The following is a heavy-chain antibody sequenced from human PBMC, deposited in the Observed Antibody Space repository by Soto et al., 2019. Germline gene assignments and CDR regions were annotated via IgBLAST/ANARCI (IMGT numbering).Heavy chain of an antibody. J-gene: IGHJ4*02. D-gene: IGHD5-18*01. Sequence: SETLSLTCTVSGGSISSSSYYWVWIRQPPGKGLEWIGSIYYSGSTYYNPSLKSRVTISVDTSKNQFSLKLSSVTAADTAVYYCARTLYSYGPRFDYWGQGTLVTVSS. CDR1: GGSISSSSYY. CDR2: IYYSGST. CDR3: ARTLYSYGPRFDY. V-gene: IGHV4-39*01.